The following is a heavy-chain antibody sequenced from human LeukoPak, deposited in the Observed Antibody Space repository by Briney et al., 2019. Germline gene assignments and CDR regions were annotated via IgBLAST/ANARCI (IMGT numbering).Heavy chain of an antibody. CDR2: IYYSGST. V-gene: IGHV4-59*01. J-gene: IGHJ4*02. Sequence: SETLSLTCTVSGGSISSYYWSWIRQPPGKGLEWIGYIYYSGSTNYNPSLKSRVTISVDTSKNQFSLKLSSVTAADTAVYYCARLTGELDYWGQGTLVTVSS. CDR1: GGSISSYY. CDR3: ARLTGELDY. D-gene: IGHD7-27*01.